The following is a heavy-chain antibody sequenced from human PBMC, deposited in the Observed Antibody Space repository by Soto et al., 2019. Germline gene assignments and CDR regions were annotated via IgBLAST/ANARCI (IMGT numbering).Heavy chain of an antibody. J-gene: IGHJ3*02. D-gene: IGHD4-17*01. V-gene: IGHV3-23*01. Sequence: EVQLFESGGRLVPPGGSLRLSCAGSRFSFSNYAMTWARQAPGEGLEWVSSITGSGGGTTYADSVKGRFTISRDNSKNILYLQMDSLRADDTAVYYCSTDPNGDYIGAFDNWGQGTMVTVSS. CDR3: STDPNGDYIGAFDN. CDR2: ITGSGGGT. CDR1: RFSFSNYA.